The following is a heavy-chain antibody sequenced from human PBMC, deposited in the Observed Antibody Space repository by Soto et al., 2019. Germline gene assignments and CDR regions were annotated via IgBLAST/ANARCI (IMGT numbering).Heavy chain of an antibody. CDR2: ISGSGGST. V-gene: IGHV3-23*01. J-gene: IGHJ4*02. CDR3: AIVRGGSAGFTVY. D-gene: IGHD3-16*01. CDR1: GLTFSSYA. Sequence: GGSLRLSWAASGLTFSSYAMRLVRQAPGKGLEWVSAISGSGGSTYYADSVKGRFTISRDNSKNTLYLQMNSLRAEDTAVYYCAIVRGGSAGFTVYSCQGTLGTGSS.